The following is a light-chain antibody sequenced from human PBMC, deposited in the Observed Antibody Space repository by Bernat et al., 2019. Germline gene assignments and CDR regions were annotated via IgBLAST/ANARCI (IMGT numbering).Light chain of an antibody. Sequence: EIVLTQSPGTLSLSPGERATLSCRASPSVSSSYLAWYQQKPGQAPRLLIYGASSRATGIPDRFSGSGSGTDFTLTISRLEPEDFAVYYCQQYVSSPGYTFGQGTKLEI. J-gene: IGKJ2*01. CDR3: QQYVSSPGYT. V-gene: IGKV3-20*01. CDR2: GAS. CDR1: PSVSSSY.